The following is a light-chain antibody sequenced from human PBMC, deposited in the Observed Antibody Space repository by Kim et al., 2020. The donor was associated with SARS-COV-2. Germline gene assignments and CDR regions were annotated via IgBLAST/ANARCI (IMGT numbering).Light chain of an antibody. CDR1: QSIDTY. V-gene: IGKV3-11*01. CDR2: DAS. CDR3: HQRNSWPPAVT. J-gene: IGKJ4*01. Sequence: PGERATRSCRASQSIDTYLAWYQQRPGQAPRLLVYDASNRATGVPDRFSGSGSGTDFTLTISSLEPEDFSTYYCHQRNSWPPAVTFGGGTKVDIK.